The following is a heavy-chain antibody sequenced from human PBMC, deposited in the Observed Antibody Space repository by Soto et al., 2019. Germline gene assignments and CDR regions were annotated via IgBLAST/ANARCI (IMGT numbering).Heavy chain of an antibody. CDR3: AKEREMATISDY. CDR2: ISGSGGST. Sequence: GSPRLSCAASGFTFSSYAMSWVRQAPGKGLEWVSAISGSGGSTYYADSVKGRFTISRDNSKNTLYLQMNSLRAEDTAVYYCAKEREMATISDYWGQGTLVTVSS. D-gene: IGHD5-12*01. J-gene: IGHJ4*02. CDR1: GFTFSSYA. V-gene: IGHV3-23*01.